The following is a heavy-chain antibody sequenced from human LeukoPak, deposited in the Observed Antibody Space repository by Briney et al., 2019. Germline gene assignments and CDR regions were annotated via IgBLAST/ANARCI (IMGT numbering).Heavy chain of an antibody. D-gene: IGHD3-3*01. J-gene: IGHJ4*02. V-gene: IGHV4-39*01. CDR3: ARHRFWSGYYYFDY. CDR2: ISYSGSR. Sequence: SETLSLTCTVSGGSISSTNYYWGWIRQPPGKGLERIGSISYSGSRYYNPSLKSRVTISVDTSKNQFSLKLSSMTSADTAVYYCARHRFWSGYYYFDYWGQGTLVTVSS. CDR1: GGSISSTNYY.